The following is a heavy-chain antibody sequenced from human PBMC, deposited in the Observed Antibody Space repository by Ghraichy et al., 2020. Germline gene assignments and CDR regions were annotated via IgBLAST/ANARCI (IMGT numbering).Heavy chain of an antibody. Sequence: SETLSLTCAVPGGSISSRAYSWSWIRQPPGEGLEWIGYIYSTGSTYRGSTYYNPSFESRVTISLDRSKNQLSLKLSSVTAADTAVYYCARSRTNYFIYDAFDVWGQGTMVSVSS. CDR3: ARSRTNYFIYDAFDV. J-gene: IGHJ3*01. D-gene: IGHD3/OR15-3a*01. V-gene: IGHV4-30-2*01. CDR1: GGSISSRAYS. CDR2: IYSTGSTYRGST.